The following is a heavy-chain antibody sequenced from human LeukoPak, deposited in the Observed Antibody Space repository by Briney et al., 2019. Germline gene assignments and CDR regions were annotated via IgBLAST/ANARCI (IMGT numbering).Heavy chain of an antibody. V-gene: IGHV3-15*07. CDR3: STLTSRYLPDS. J-gene: IGHJ4*02. CDR2: IKSKADGETT. D-gene: IGHD3-9*01. CDR1: GFTFTSAW. Sequence: PGGSPRLSCAASGFTFTSAWMNWVRQAPGKGLEWVGRIKSKADGETTDYAAPVKGRFTFSRDDSKNMLYLQMNGLKSEDTAVYYCSTLTSRYLPDSWGQGTLVTVSS.